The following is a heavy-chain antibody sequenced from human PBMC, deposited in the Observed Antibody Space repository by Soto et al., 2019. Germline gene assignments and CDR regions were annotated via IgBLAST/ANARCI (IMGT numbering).Heavy chain of an antibody. CDR2: VYSSGST. CDR1: GGSISSYY. J-gene: IGHJ5*02. CDR3: ARGGPSSKWLDP. Sequence: SETLSLTCTVSGGSISSYYWSWIRQPPGKGLEWIGYVYSSGSTNYNPSLKSRVTISIDTSKNQFSLKLTSLTATDTAVYYCARGGPSSKWLDPWGQGTLVTVSS. V-gene: IGHV4-59*01.